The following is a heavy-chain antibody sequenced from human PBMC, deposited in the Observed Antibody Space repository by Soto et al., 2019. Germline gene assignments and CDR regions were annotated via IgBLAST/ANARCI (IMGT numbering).Heavy chain of an antibody. CDR2: IYDSGST. V-gene: IGHV4-31*03. Sequence: QVQLQESGPGLVKPSQTLSLTCTVSGGSISSGGSYWSWIRQHPGKGLVWIGYIYDSGSTYYNPSLKSRVTISVDTSKIQFSRKLRSVTAADTAVYYCARGSIAGTLTDNWFDPWGQGTLVTVSS. J-gene: IGHJ5*02. CDR3: ARGSIAGTLTDNWFDP. D-gene: IGHD1-20*01. CDR1: GGSISSGGSY.